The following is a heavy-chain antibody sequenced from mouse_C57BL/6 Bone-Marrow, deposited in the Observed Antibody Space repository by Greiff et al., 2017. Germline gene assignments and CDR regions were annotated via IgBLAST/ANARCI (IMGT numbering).Heavy chain of an antibody. CDR3: ARFITTVVDAMDY. Sequence: QVQLQQSGAELARPGASVKLSCKASGYTFTSYGISWVKQRTGQGLEWIGEIYPRSGNTYYNEKFKGKATLTADKSSSTAYMELRSLTSEVSAVYFCARFITTVVDAMDYWGQGTSVTVSS. J-gene: IGHJ4*01. V-gene: IGHV1-81*01. CDR2: IYPRSGNT. D-gene: IGHD1-1*01. CDR1: GYTFTSYG.